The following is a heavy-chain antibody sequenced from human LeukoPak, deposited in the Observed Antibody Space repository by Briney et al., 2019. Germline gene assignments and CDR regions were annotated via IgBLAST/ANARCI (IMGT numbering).Heavy chain of an antibody. CDR2: IYTSGST. CDR1: GGSISSYY. CDR3: ARLPIPYDFWSGYLGALSDDFDY. V-gene: IGHV4-4*09. J-gene: IGHJ4*02. Sequence: SEALSLTCTVSGGSISSYYWSWIRQPPGKGLEWIGYIYTSGSTNYNPSLKSRVTISVDTSKNQSSLKLSSVTAADTAVYYCARLPIPYDFWSGYLGALSDDFDYWGQGTLVTVSS. D-gene: IGHD3-3*01.